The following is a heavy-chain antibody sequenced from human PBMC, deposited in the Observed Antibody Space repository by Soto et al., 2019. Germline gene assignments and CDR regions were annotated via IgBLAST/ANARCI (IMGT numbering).Heavy chain of an antibody. D-gene: IGHD6-13*01. CDR1: GYTFTGYY. V-gene: IGHV1-2*04. CDR2: INPNSGGT. Sequence: ASVKVSCKASGYTFTGYYMHWVRQAPGQGLEWMGWINPNSGGTNYAQKFQGWVTMTRDTSISTAYMELSRLRSDDTAVYYCARDPGYSSSWRSFDYWGQGTLVTVSS. CDR3: ARDPGYSSSWRSFDY. J-gene: IGHJ4*02.